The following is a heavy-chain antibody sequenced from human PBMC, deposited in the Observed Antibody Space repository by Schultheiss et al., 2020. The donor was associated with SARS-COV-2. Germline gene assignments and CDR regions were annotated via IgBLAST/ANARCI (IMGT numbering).Heavy chain of an antibody. CDR3: ASSGRDAFDI. V-gene: IGHV3-48*03. CDR2: ISSSGSTI. Sequence: GGSLRLSCAASGFTFSSYEMNWVRQAPGKGLEWVSYISSSGSTIYYADSVKGRFTISRDNAKNSLYLQMNSLRAEDTAVYYCASSGRDAFDIWGQGTMVTVSS. CDR1: GFTFSSYE. D-gene: IGHD6-19*01. J-gene: IGHJ3*02.